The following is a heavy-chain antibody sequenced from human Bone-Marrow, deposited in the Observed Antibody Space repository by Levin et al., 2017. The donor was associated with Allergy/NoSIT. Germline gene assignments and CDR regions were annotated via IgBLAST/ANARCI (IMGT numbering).Heavy chain of an antibody. CDR1: GFTLSSYE. J-gene: IGHJ4*02. CDR3: ARATSSWYPIDY. CDR2: ISSSSSSM. V-gene: IGHV3-48*03. D-gene: IGHD6-13*01. Sequence: GESLKISCAASGFTLSSYEMNWVRQAPGKGLEWISYISSSSSSMYYVDSVKGRFTISRDNAKNSLYLQMHSLRAEDTAVYFCARATSSWYPIDYSGQGTLVTVSS.